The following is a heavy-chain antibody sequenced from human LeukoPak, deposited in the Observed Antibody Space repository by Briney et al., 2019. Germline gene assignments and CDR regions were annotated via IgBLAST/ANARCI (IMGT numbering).Heavy chain of an antibody. Sequence: GGSLRLSCAASGFTVSSNYMSWVRQAPGKGLEWVSVIYSGGNTYHADSVKARFTISRDNSKNTLYLQMNSLTAEDTAVYYCAKSRIPGVTAPDFWGQGTLVTVSS. CDR3: AKSRIPGVTAPDF. D-gene: IGHD5-18*01. V-gene: IGHV3-66*01. CDR2: IYSGGNT. J-gene: IGHJ4*02. CDR1: GFTVSSNY.